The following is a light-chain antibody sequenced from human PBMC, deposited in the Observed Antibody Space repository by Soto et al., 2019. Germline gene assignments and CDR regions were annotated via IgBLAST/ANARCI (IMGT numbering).Light chain of an antibody. CDR1: QTINSW. V-gene: IGKV1-5*03. CDR3: QQYNHWYT. CDR2: KAS. J-gene: IGKJ2*01. Sequence: DIQMTQSPSTLSASVGDRVTITCRASQTINSWLAWYQQKPGKAPKLLIYKASNLESGVPSRFSGSGSGTEFTLTISSLQPDDFATYYCQQYNHWYTFGQGTKLDIK.